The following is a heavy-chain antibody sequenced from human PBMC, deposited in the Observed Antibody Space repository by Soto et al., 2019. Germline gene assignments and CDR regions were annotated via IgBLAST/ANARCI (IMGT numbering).Heavy chain of an antibody. D-gene: IGHD2-2*01. Sequence: SVKVSCKASGGTFSSYAISWVRQAPGQGLEWMGGIIPIFGTANYAQKLQGRVTITADESTSTAYMELSSLRSEDTAVYYCAREGGWVVVVPAATELYGMDVWGQGTTVTVSS. CDR1: GGTFSSYA. J-gene: IGHJ6*02. CDR3: AREGGWVVVVPAATELYGMDV. CDR2: IIPIFGTA. V-gene: IGHV1-69*13.